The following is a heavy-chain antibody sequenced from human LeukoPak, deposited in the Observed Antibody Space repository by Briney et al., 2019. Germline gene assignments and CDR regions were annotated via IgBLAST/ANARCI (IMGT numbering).Heavy chain of an antibody. J-gene: IGHJ3*02. CDR3: AKDTRTTVTTPDAFDI. CDR1: GFTFSSYG. CDR2: IRYDGSNK. D-gene: IGHD4-17*01. Sequence: GGSLRLSCAASGFTFSSYGMHWVRQAPGKGLEWVAFIRYDGSNKYYADSVKGRFTISRDNSKNTLYLQMNSLRAEDTAVYYCAKDTRTTVTTPDAFDIWGQGTMVTVSS. V-gene: IGHV3-30*02.